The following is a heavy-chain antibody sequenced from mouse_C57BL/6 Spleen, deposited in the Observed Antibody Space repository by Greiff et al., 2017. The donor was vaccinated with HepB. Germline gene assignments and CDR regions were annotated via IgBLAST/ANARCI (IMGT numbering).Heavy chain of an antibody. V-gene: IGHV5-12*01. CDR2: ISNGGGST. J-gene: IGHJ3*01. CDR3: ARPPSYYGSSYTWFAY. D-gene: IGHD1-1*01. Sequence: EVQLVESGGGLVQPGGSLKLSCAASGFTLSDYYMYWVRQTPEKRLEWVAYISNGGGSTYYPDTVKGRFTISRDNAKNTLYLQMSRLKSEDTAMYYCARPPSYYGSSYTWFAYWGQGTLVTVSA. CDR1: GFTLSDYY.